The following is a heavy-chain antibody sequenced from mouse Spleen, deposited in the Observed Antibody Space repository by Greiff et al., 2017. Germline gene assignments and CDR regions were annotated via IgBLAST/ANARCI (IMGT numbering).Heavy chain of an antibody. CDR1: GFTFSDYY. V-gene: IGHV5-12*02. CDR2: ISNGGGST. Sequence: EVQLVESGGGLVQPGGSLKLSCATSGFTFSDYYMYWVRQTPEKRLEWVAYISNGGGSTYYPDTVKGRFTISRDNAKNTLYLQMSRLKSEDTAMYYCARHGGGGFAYWGQGTLVTVSA. CDR3: ARHGGGGFAY. J-gene: IGHJ3*01.